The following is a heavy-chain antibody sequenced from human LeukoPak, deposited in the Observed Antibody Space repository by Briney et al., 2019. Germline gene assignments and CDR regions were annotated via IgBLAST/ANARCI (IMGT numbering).Heavy chain of an antibody. J-gene: IGHJ5*02. V-gene: IGHV1-69*13. Sequence: ASVKVSCKASGDSFTNYAIVWVRQAPGQGLEWMGGIVPGFHTTDYAQRFQGRLIITADESTTTAYMELSSLTSEDTAMYYCARWDAHYHEGDNWFDPWGQGTLVTVSS. CDR3: ARWDAHYHEGDNWFDP. CDR1: GDSFTNYA. D-gene: IGHD3-22*01. CDR2: IVPGFHTT.